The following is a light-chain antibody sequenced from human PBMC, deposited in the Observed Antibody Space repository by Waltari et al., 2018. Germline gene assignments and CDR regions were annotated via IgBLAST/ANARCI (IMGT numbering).Light chain of an antibody. CDR2: EVT. Sequence: QSALTQPPSASGSPGQSVAISCTGTSSDVGGYNYVSWYQQNPGKAPKLMIYEVTKRPSGVPDRCSGSKSGKTASLTFSGLQAEDEADYYCSSYAGSNNVFGTGTKVTVL. V-gene: IGLV2-8*01. CDR1: SSDVGGYNY. J-gene: IGLJ1*01. CDR3: SSYAGSNNV.